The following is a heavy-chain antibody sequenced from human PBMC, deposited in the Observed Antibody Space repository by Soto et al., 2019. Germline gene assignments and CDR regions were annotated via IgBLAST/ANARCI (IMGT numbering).Heavy chain of an antibody. V-gene: IGHV4-61*01. CDR1: GGSVSSGSYY. D-gene: IGHD1-1*01. J-gene: IGHJ6*02. CDR3: ARARYNLFPYGMDV. CDR2: IYYSGST. Sequence: SETLSLTCTVSGGSVSSGSYYWSWIRQPPGKGLEWIGYIYYSGSTNYNPSLKSRVTISVDTSKNQFSLKLSSVTAADTAVYYCARARYNLFPYGMDVWGQGTTVTVSS.